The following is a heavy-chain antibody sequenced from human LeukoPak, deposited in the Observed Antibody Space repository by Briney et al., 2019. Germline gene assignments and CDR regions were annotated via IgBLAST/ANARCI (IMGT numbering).Heavy chain of an antibody. CDR3: ARQAHCSSSSCYGFDY. Sequence: SETLSLTCAVYGGSFSGYYWSWIRQPPGKGLEWIGEINHSGSTNYNPSLKSRVTISVDTSKNQFSLKLSSVTAADTAVYYCARQAHCSSSSCYGFDYWGQGTRVTVSS. D-gene: IGHD2-2*01. CDR2: INHSGST. J-gene: IGHJ4*02. CDR1: GGSFSGYY. V-gene: IGHV4-34*01.